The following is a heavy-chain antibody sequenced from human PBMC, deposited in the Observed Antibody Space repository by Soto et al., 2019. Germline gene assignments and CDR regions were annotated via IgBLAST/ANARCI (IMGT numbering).Heavy chain of an antibody. CDR2: ISAYNGNT. CDR3: ARDGGNRNDQSLYYYYYYMDV. V-gene: IGHV1-18*01. CDR1: GYTFTSYG. D-gene: IGHD1-1*01. Sequence: ASVKVSCKASGYTFTSYGISWVRQAPGQGLEWMGWISAYNGNTNYAQKLQGRVTMTTDTSTSTAYMELRSLRSDDTAVYYCARDGGNRNDQSLYYYYYYMDVWGKGTTVTVSS. J-gene: IGHJ6*03.